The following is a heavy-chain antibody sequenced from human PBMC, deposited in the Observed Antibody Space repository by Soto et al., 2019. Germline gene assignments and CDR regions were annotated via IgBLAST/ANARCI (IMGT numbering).Heavy chain of an antibody. J-gene: IGHJ3*02. CDR1: GYSFSSYW. V-gene: IGHV5-10-1*01. D-gene: IGHD3-3*01. Sequence: PGESLKISCKGSGYSFSSYWITWVRQMPGKGLEWMGRIDPSDSYTNYSPSFQGHVTISADKSISTAYLQWSSLKASDTAMYYCARQAIFGVIIIALDIWGQGTMVTVSS. CDR3: ARQAIFGVIIIALDI. CDR2: IDPSDSYT.